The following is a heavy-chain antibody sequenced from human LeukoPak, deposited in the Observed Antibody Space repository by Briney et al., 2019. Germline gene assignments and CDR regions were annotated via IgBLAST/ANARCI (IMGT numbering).Heavy chain of an antibody. CDR1: GFTFSSYA. J-gene: IGHJ6*04. CDR2: ISSNGGST. D-gene: IGHD3-10*01. CDR3: VKANGSGSYWPPRYYYYGMDV. V-gene: IGHV3-64D*06. Sequence: GGSLRLSCSASGFTFSSYAMHWVRKAPGRGLEYVSAISSNGGSTYYADSVKGRFTISRDNSKNTLYLQMSSLRAEDTAVYYCVKANGSGSYWPPRYYYYGMDVWGKGTTVTVSS.